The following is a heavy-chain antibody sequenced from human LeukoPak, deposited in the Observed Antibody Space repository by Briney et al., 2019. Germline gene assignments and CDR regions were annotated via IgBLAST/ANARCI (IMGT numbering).Heavy chain of an antibody. CDR3: AKTDHSNYGYYYYYMDV. CDR2: ISGSGGST. CDR1: GFTFSSYA. Sequence: GGSLRLSCAASGFTFSSYAMSWVRQAPGKGLEWVSAISGSGGSTYYADSVKGRFTISRDNSKNTLYLQMNSLRAEDTAVYYCAKTDHSNYGYYYYYMDVWGKGTTVTVSS. J-gene: IGHJ6*03. D-gene: IGHD4-11*01. V-gene: IGHV3-23*01.